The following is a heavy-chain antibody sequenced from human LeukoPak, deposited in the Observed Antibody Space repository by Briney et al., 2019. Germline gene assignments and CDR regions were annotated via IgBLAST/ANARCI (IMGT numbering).Heavy chain of an antibody. CDR1: GGSFSGYY. CDR2: INHSGST. J-gene: IGHJ5*02. Sequence: SETLSLTCAVYGGSFSGYYWSWIRQPPGKGLEWIGEINHSGSTNYNPPLKSRVTISVDTSKNQFSLKLSSVTAADTAVYYCARDFYDFWSGYYGRWFDPWGQGTLVTVSS. CDR3: ARDFYDFWSGYYGRWFDP. D-gene: IGHD3-3*01. V-gene: IGHV4-34*01.